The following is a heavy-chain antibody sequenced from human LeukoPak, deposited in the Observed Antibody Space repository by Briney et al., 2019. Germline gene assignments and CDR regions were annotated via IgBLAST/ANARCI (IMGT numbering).Heavy chain of an antibody. CDR2: TRFDGSIK. CDR3: ARWGGTRQYYFDY. Sequence: GGSLRLSCAVSGFIFSDYGFHWVRQAPGKGLEWVAVTRFDGSIKQYADSVKGRFTSSRDDSKNTLYLQMNFLKSEDTAVYYCARWGGTRQYYFDYWGQGTLVTVSS. CDR1: GFIFSDYG. D-gene: IGHD1-1*01. V-gene: IGHV3-33*01. J-gene: IGHJ4*02.